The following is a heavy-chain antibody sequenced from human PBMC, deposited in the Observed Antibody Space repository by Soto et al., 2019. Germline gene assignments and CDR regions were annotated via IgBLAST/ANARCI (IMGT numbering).Heavy chain of an antibody. CDR2: INPSDGDT. Sequence: QVQLVQSGAEVKKPGASVTVSCKASGYTFNSYYLHWVRQAPGQGLDWRGLINPSDGDTNYAQKFQGRVTMTRDSSTSTVYLELSGLTSDASPVYFCARDDVRADSTFYYWRPGTLVTVS. D-gene: IGHD2-21*01. CDR3: ARDDVRADSTFYY. J-gene: IGHJ4*02. V-gene: IGHV1-46*02. CDR1: GYTFNSYY.